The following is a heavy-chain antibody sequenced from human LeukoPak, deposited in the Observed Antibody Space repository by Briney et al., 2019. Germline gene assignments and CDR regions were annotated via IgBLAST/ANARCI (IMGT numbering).Heavy chain of an antibody. Sequence: KPGGSLRLSCAASGFTFSRYSMNWVRQAPGKGLEWVSSISSSSSYIYYADSVKGRFTISRDNAKNSLYLQTNSLIAEDTAVYYCARDGRLERSFEIYYFDYWGEGTLVTVSS. V-gene: IGHV3-21*04. CDR1: GFTFSRYS. CDR3: ARDGRLERSFEIYYFDY. CDR2: ISSSSSYI. D-gene: IGHD1-1*01. J-gene: IGHJ4*02.